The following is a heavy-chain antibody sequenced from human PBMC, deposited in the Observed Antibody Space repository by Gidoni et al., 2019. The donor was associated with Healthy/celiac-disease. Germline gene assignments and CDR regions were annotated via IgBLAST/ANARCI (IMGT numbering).Heavy chain of an antibody. V-gene: IGHV1-24*01. J-gene: IGHJ5*02. CDR1: GYTLTELS. D-gene: IGHD3-3*02. CDR3: ATGNVARIFGVVIIGWFDP. CDR2: FDPEDGET. Sequence: QVQLVQSGAEVKKPGASVKVSCKVSGYTLTELSMHWVRQAPGKGLEWMGGFDPEDGETIYAQKFQGRVTMTEDTSTDTAYMELSSLRSEDTAVYYCATGNVARIFGVVIIGWFDPWGQGTLVTVSS.